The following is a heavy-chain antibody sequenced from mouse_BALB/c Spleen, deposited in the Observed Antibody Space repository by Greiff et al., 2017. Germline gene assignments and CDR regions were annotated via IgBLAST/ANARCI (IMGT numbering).Heavy chain of an antibody. CDR2: IYPGNVNT. Sequence: LKESGPELVKPGASVRISCKASGYTFTSYYIHWVKQRPGQGLEWIGWIYPGNVNTKYNEKFKGKATLTADKSSSTAYMQLSSLTSEDSAVYFCARGWEAYYFDYWGQGTTLTVSS. J-gene: IGHJ2*01. CDR3: ARGWEAYYFDY. CDR1: GYTFTSYY. V-gene: IGHV1S56*01. D-gene: IGHD4-1*01.